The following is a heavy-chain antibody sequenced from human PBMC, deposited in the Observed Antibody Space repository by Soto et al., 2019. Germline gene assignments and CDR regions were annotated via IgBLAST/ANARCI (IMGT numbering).Heavy chain of an antibody. CDR1: GYSFTSYW. J-gene: IGHJ6*02. V-gene: IGHV5-10-1*01. CDR2: IDPSDSYT. CDR3: ASLDLDCSSTSCYSYYYGMDV. Sequence: GESLKISCKGSGYSFTSYWISWVRQMPGKGLEWMGRIDPSDSYTNYSPSFQGHVTISADKSISTAYLQWSSLKASDTAMYYCASLDLDCSSTSCYSYYYGMDVWGQGTTVTVSS. D-gene: IGHD2-2*01.